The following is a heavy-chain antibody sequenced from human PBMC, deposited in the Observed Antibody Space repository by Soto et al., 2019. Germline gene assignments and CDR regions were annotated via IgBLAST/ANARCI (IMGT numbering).Heavy chain of an antibody. J-gene: IGHJ4*02. V-gene: IGHV4-38-2*01. CDR2: IFLGGTT. CDR1: RYSISCGYY. CDR3: ARHADSSSYYYPFDY. Sequence: SGTLSVTCFVSRYSISCGYYWCFIRQPPGKGLECIGSIFLGGTTYYNPSLKSRLTISVDTSKNQFSLTLSSVTAADTAVYYCARHADSSSYYYPFDYWGQGSLVTVSS. D-gene: IGHD3-22*01.